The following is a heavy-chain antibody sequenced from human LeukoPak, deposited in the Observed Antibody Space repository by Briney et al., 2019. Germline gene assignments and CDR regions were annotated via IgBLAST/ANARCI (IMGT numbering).Heavy chain of an antibody. CDR2: IWCDGTNK. Sequence: GGSLRLSCSASGFTFSSYGMHWVRQAPGKGLEWVAVIWCDGTNKYYTDSVKGRFTISRDNSKNTLYLQMNSLRVEYTAVYYCARDSYCGVSLLGYWGQGTPVTVSS. D-gene: IGHD4-17*01. V-gene: IGHV3-33*01. J-gene: IGHJ4*02. CDR1: GFTFSSYG. CDR3: ARDSYCGVSLLGY.